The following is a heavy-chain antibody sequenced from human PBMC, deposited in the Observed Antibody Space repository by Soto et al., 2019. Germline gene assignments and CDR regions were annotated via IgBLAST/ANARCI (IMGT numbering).Heavy chain of an antibody. CDR3: ARGSPGTTSGNY. CDR2: IIPILGSA. J-gene: IGHJ4*02. D-gene: IGHD2-2*01. V-gene: IGHV1-69*02. CDR1: GGTFSTYT. Sequence: QVQLVQSGAEVKKPGSSVKVSCKASGGTFSTYTISWVRQAPGQGLEWMGRIIPILGSAKYAQQFQGRVTITAEKSTSTAYRELSSLGSEDTAVYYCARGSPGTTSGNYWGQGTLVTVSS.